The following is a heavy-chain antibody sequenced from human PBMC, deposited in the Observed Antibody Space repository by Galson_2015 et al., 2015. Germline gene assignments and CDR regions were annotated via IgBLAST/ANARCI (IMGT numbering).Heavy chain of an antibody. CDR2: VSSSSATI. CDR1: GFSFSSFT. Sequence: SLRLSCEASGFSFSSFTMSWVRQDQGQGLEWASYVSSSSATIYYADSVKGRFTISSDNAKNSLYLQMHSLRDEDTAVYYRARYPWRGSYKVYYLDYWGQGTLVTVSS. J-gene: IGHJ4*02. D-gene: IGHD1-26*01. V-gene: IGHV3-48*02. CDR3: ARYPWRGSYKVYYLDY.